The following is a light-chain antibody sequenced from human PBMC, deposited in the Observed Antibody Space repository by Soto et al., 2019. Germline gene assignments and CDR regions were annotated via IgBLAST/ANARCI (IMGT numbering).Light chain of an antibody. CDR2: DVS. CDR3: SSYAGSNNFGYV. J-gene: IGLJ1*01. Sequence: QSVLTQPASVSGSPGQSITISCTGTSSDVGGYNYVSWYQQHPGKAPKLMIYDVSNRPSGVPNRFSGSKSGNTASLTISGLQADDEADYYCSSYAGSNNFGYVFGTGTKVTVL. V-gene: IGLV2-14*01. CDR1: SSDVGGYNY.